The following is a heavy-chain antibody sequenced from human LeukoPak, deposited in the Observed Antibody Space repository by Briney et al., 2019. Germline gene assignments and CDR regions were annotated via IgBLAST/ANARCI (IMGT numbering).Heavy chain of an antibody. CDR2: IYPGDSDT. CDR1: GYHFTSYW. J-gene: IGHJ4*02. Sequence: GESLKISCKGSGYHFTSYWIGWVRQMPGKGLEWMAIIYPGDSDTYYSPSFQGQVTISADKSISTAYLQWSSLKASDTAIYYCVIATVYWGQGTLVTVSS. CDR3: VIATVY. V-gene: IGHV5-51*01. D-gene: IGHD2-21*01.